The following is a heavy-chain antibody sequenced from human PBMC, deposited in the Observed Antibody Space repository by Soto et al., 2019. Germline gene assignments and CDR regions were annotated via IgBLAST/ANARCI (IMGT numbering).Heavy chain of an antibody. D-gene: IGHD6-25*01. V-gene: IGHV3-30*18. J-gene: IGHJ4*02. CDR2: LRYEETEI. CDR1: GFTFSSCG. Sequence: QVQLVESGGGVVQPGRSLRLSCAASGFTFSSCGMHWVRQAPGKGLEWVAVLRYEETEIHYADSVKGRFTICRDNSKSMVYLQMDSLGVEDTAVHYCVKEKTSGYWRTAEYWGQGTLITVSS. CDR3: VKEKTSGYWRTAEY.